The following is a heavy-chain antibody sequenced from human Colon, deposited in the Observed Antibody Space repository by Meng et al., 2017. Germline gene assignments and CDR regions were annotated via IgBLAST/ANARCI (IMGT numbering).Heavy chain of an antibody. V-gene: IGHV4-4*02. CDR3: ARRVQYSSGYYYFDF. D-gene: IGHD3-22*01. CDR2: IYRSGST. CDR1: GGSLISSNW. J-gene: IGHJ4*02. Sequence: QVQLPGSGPGLVSPSGTLSLTCVVSGGSLISSNWWTWVRQAPGKGLEWIGEIYRSGSTNYNPSLKSRVTISIDTSKNEFSLKLTSVTAADTALYYCARRVQYSSGYYYFDFWGQGTLVTVSS.